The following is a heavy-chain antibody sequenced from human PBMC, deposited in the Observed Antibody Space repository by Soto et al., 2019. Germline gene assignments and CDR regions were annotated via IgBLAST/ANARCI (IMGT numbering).Heavy chain of an antibody. Sequence: PGGSLRLSCAASGFTFSSYAMVRVRQGPGKGLEWVAVVSIGGSTHYADSVRGRFTISRDNSKNTLSLQMNSLTAEDTAVYFCAKRRGAGGHFDYWGQGALVTVSS. CDR1: GFTFSSYA. CDR2: VSIGGST. D-gene: IGHD2-15*01. J-gene: IGHJ4*02. CDR3: AKRRGAGGHFDY. V-gene: IGHV3-23*01.